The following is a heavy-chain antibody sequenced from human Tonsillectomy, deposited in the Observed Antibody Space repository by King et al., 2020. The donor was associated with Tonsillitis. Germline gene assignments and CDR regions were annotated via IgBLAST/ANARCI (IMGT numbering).Heavy chain of an antibody. CDR3: ARDRPLGEQWLVRAFDI. CDR1: GGSFNNYA. J-gene: IGHJ3*02. V-gene: IGHV1-69*09. Sequence: VQLVESGAEVKKPGSSVKVSCKASGGSFNNYAFNWVRQAPGQGLEWMGRIIPVFVVTNYAQKFQGRVTITADKSTTTAYMDLSSLTSEDTAVYYCARDRPLGEQWLVRAFDIWGQGTMVTVSS. CDR2: IIPVFVVT. D-gene: IGHD6-19*01.